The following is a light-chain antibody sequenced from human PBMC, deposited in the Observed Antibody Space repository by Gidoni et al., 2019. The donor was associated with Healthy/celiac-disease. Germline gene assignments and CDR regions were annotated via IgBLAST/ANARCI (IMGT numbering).Light chain of an antibody. J-gene: IGKJ1*01. V-gene: IGKV3-11*01. CDR3: QQRSNWPPT. CDR2: DAS. CDR1: QSVSSY. Sequence: PATLSLSPGERATLSCRASQSVSSYLAWYQQKPGQAPRLLIYDASNRATGIPARFSGSGSGTDFTLTISSLEPEDFAVYYCQQRSNWPPTFGQGTKVEIK.